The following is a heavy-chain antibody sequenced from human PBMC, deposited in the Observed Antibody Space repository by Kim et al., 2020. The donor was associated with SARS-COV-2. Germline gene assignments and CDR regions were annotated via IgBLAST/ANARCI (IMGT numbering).Heavy chain of an antibody. Sequence: SETLSLTCTVSGGSISSGGYYWSWIRQHPGKGLEWMGYIYYSGSTYYNPSLKSRVTISVDTSKNQFSLKLSSVTAADTAVYYCARTRITMIVVVTHFDYWGQGTLVTVSS. D-gene: IGHD3-22*01. J-gene: IGHJ4*02. CDR3: ARTRITMIVVVTHFDY. CDR1: GGSISSGGYY. V-gene: IGHV4-31*03. CDR2: IYYSGST.